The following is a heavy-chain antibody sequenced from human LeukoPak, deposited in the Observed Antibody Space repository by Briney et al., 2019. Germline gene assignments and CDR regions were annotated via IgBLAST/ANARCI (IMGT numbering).Heavy chain of an antibody. CDR3: ATDTYGMDV. Sequence: PSETLSLTCTVSGGSISSYYWSGLRQPPGKGLEGVGYIYYSGSTNYSPSLKSRVTISVDTSKNQSSLKLSSVTAADTAVYYCATDTYGMDVWGQGTTVTVSS. D-gene: IGHD3-9*01. CDR2: IYYSGST. CDR1: GGSISSYY. V-gene: IGHV4-59*08. J-gene: IGHJ6*02.